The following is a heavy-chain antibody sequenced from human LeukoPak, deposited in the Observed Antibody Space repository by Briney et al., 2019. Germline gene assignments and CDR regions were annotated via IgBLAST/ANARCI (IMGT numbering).Heavy chain of an antibody. J-gene: IGHJ6*03. CDR1: GGSIIGNY. CDR2: IYTSGST. V-gene: IGHV4-4*07. Sequence: SETLSLTCSVSGGSIIGNYWSWIRQPAGKGLEWIGRIYTSGSTNYNPSLKSRVTISVDTSKNQFSLKLSSVTAADTAVYYCASGRSNYDFWSGYPPDYYMDVWGKGTTVTVSS. CDR3: ASGRSNYDFWSGYPPDYYMDV. D-gene: IGHD3-3*01.